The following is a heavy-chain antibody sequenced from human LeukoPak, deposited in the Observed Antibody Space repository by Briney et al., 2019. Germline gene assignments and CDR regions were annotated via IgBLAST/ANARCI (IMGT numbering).Heavy chain of an antibody. CDR2: ISSSSSYI. CDR1: GFTFSSYS. CDR3: ARDPRVGATASFDY. J-gene: IGHJ4*02. D-gene: IGHD1-26*01. V-gene: IGHV3-21*01. Sequence: MSGGSLRLSCAASGFTFSSYSMNWVRQAPGKGLEWVSSISSSSSYIYYADSVKGRFTISRDNAKNSLYLQMNSLRAEDTAVYYCARDPRVGATASFDYRGQGTLVTVSS.